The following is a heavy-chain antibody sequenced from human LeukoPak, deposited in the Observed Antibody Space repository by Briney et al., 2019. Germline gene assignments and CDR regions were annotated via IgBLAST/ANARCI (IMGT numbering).Heavy chain of an antibody. D-gene: IGHD4-17*01. V-gene: IGHV4-34*01. J-gene: IGHJ4*02. Sequence: SETLCLTCAAYGGSFSGYYWSWIRQPPGKGLEWIGEINHSGSTNYNPSLKSRVTISVDTSKNQFSLKLSSVTAADTAVYYCARSTDYGDYISTYWGQGTLVTVSS. CDR2: INHSGST. CDR3: ARSTDYGDYISTY. CDR1: GGSFSGYY.